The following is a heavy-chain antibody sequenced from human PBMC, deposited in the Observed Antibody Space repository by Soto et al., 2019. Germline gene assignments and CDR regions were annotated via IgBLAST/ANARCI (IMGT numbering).Heavy chain of an antibody. CDR2: IYYSGST. Sequence: SETLSLTCTVSGGSISSYYWSWIRQPPGKGLEWIGYIYYSGSTNYNPSLKSRVTISVDTSKNQFSLKLSSVTAADTAVYYCAKTSSSPHYYYYYMDVWGKGTTVTVSS. CDR1: GGSISSYY. CDR3: AKTSSSPHYYYYYMDV. D-gene: IGHD2-2*01. J-gene: IGHJ6*03. V-gene: IGHV4-59*08.